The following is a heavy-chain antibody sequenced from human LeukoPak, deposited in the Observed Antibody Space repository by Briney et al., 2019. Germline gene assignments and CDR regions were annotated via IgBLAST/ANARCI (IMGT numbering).Heavy chain of an antibody. J-gene: IGHJ4*02. D-gene: IGHD3-3*01. CDR2: INTNTGNP. CDR1: GYTFTNYA. Sequence: ASVKVSCKASGYTFTNYAMNWVRQAPGQGLEWMGWINTNTGNPTYAQGFTGRFVFSLDTSVSTAYLQISSLKAEDTAVYYCARGFGSYYDFWSGYRPVFDYWGQGTLVTVSS. CDR3: ARGFGSYYDFWSGYRPVFDY. V-gene: IGHV7-4-1*02.